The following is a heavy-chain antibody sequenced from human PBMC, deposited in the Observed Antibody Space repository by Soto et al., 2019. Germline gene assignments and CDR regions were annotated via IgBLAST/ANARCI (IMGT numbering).Heavy chain of an antibody. Sequence: QVQLQQWGAGLLKPSETLSLTCAVYGGFLSESYWTWIRQPPGKGLEWIGEINHVGGTNYNPSLKSRVTRSVDTSQNQFSLRLISVTAADTAMYFCVRIRYQLPSSVLWLDPWGQGTPVTVSS. CDR3: VRIRYQLPSSVLWLDP. CDR2: INHVGGT. V-gene: IGHV4-34*01. D-gene: IGHD3-16*01. CDR1: GGFLSESY. J-gene: IGHJ5*02.